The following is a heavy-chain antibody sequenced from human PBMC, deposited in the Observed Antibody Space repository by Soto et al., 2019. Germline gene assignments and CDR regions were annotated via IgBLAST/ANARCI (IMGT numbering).Heavy chain of an antibody. CDR2: INHSGST. D-gene: IGHD5-12*01. Sequence: SETLSLTCAVYGGSFSGYYWSWIRQPPGKGLEWIGEINHSGSTNYNPSLKSRVTISVDTSKNQFFLKLSSVTAADTAVYYCARGNGYNIYWGQGTLVTVSS. CDR3: ARGNGYNIY. J-gene: IGHJ4*02. CDR1: GGSFSGYY. V-gene: IGHV4-34*01.